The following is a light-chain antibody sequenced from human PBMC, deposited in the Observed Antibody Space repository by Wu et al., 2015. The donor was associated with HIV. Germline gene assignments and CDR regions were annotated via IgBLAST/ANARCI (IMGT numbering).Light chain of an antibody. J-gene: IGKJ3*01. CDR1: QDINIF. Sequence: DIQMTQSPSSLSASVGDRVIITCRASQDINIFLTWYQQKPGKVPKLLIHGASILLSGVPSRFSGSGSGTDFTLTISSLQPEDVATYYCQNXKTAPFAFGPGTTVDIK. V-gene: IGKV1-27*01. CDR3: QNXKTAPFA. CDR2: GAS.